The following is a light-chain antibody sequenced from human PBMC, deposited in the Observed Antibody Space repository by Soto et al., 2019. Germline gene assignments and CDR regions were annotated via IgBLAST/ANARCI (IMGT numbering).Light chain of an antibody. CDR3: QQSFRRWT. Sequence: DIQMTQSPSSLSASVGDRVTITCRASQSISRKLNWYQQRPGKAPKLLIYAASSLQSGVPSRVSGSGSGTGFTLTSSSLQPEDFATYYCQQSFRRWTFGQGTKVEIK. CDR1: QSISRK. J-gene: IGKJ1*01. CDR2: AAS. V-gene: IGKV1-39*01.